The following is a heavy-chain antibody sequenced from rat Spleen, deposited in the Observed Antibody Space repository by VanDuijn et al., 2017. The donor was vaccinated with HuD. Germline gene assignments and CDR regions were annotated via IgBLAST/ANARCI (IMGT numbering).Heavy chain of an antibody. J-gene: IGHJ3*01. CDR1: GYSITSSYR. V-gene: IGHV3-3*01. CDR2: INSAGST. Sequence: EVQLQESGPGLVKPSQSLSLTCSVTGYSITSSYRWNWIRKFPGNKLEWMGYINSAGSTNYNPSLKSRISITRDTSKNQFFLQVNSITTEDTATYYCATDDSRVSRFAYWGQGTLVTVSS. D-gene: IGHD1-4*01. CDR3: ATDDSRVSRFAY.